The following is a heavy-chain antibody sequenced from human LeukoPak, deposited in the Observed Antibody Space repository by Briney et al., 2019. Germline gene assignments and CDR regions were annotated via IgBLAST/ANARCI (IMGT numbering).Heavy chain of an antibody. Sequence: PGGSLRLSCAASGFAFSTYAMTWVRQAPGKGLVWVSSIYSGGSTYYTDSVKGRFTISGDNSKNTLYLQMNSLRAEDTAVYYCARDLAGYNSFDYWGQGTLVTVSS. CDR1: GFAFSTYA. CDR3: ARDLAGYNSFDY. CDR2: IYSGGST. D-gene: IGHD5-24*01. J-gene: IGHJ4*02. V-gene: IGHV3-66*01.